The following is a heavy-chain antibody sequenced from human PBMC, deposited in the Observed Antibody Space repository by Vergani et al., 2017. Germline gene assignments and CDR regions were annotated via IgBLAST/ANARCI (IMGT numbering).Heavy chain of an antibody. D-gene: IGHD6-13*01. CDR2: IYPGDSDT. V-gene: IGHV5-51*01. J-gene: IGHJ5*02. CDR1: GYSFTSYW. Sequence: EVQLVQSGAEVKKPGESLKISCKGSGYSFTSYWIGWVRQMPGKGLEWMGIIYPGDSDTRYSPSFQGQVTISADKSISTTYRQWSSLKASDTAMYYCATQIAAAGTRVRWFDPWGQGTLVTVSS. CDR3: ATQIAAAGTRVRWFDP.